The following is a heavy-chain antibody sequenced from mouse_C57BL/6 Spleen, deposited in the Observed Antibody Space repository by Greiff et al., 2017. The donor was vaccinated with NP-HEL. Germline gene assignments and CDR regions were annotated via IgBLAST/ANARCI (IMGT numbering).Heavy chain of an antibody. Sequence: VQLQQSGAELVKPGASVKMSCKASGYTFTTYPIAWMKQTHGKSLEWIGNFHPYNDDTKYNEKFKGKATLTVEKSSSTVYLELSRLTSDDSAIYYCARRDYYGSTWFAYWGQGTLVTVSA. CDR1: GYTFTTYP. CDR3: ARRDYYGSTWFAY. D-gene: IGHD1-1*01. J-gene: IGHJ3*01. CDR2: FHPYNDDT. V-gene: IGHV1-47*01.